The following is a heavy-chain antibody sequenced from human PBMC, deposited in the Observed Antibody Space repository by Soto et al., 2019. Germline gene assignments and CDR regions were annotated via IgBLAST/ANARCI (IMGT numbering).Heavy chain of an antibody. CDR2: ISGSGGST. J-gene: IGHJ4*02. V-gene: IGHV3-23*01. CDR1: GFTFSSYA. Sequence: GGSLRLSCAASGFTFSSYAMSWVRQAPGKGLEWVSSISGSGGSTYYADSVKGRFIISRDNSKSTLYLQMNSLRAEDTAVYYCATGTFNFDSWGQGTLVTVSS. CDR3: ATGTFNFDS.